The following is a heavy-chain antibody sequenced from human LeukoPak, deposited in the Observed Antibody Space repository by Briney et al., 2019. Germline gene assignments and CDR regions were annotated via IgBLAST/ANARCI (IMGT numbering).Heavy chain of an antibody. D-gene: IGHD6-6*01. CDR3: AREGSSSSEDYFDY. CDR1: GGSISSSNW. V-gene: IGHV4-4*02. J-gene: IGHJ4*02. CDR2: IYHSGST. Sequence: PSETLSLTCAVSGGSISSSNWWSWVRQPPGEGLEWIGEIYHSGSTNYNPSLKSRVTISVDKSKNQFSLKLSSVTAADTAVYYCAREGSSSSEDYFDYWGQGTLVTVSS.